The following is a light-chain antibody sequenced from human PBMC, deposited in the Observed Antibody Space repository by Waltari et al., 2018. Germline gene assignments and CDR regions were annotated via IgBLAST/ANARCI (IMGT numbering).Light chain of an antibody. J-gene: IGKJ1*01. Sequence: DIVMTQSPDSLSVSLGERATLNCTSGQSVLYNSNNQNYLAWYQQKPGQPPKLLISWASTRESGVPDRFSGSGSGTDFTLTISSLQAEDVAVYYCQQYYSARTFGQGTKVEIK. CDR1: QSVLYNSNNQNY. CDR3: QQYYSART. CDR2: WAS. V-gene: IGKV4-1*01.